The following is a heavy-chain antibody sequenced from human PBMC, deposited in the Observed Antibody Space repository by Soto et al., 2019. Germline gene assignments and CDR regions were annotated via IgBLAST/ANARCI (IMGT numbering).Heavy chain of an antibody. J-gene: IGHJ4*02. CDR2: INPSGGST. CDR3: ARAPLYYYESSGYSPRVFDY. V-gene: IGHV1-46*01. D-gene: IGHD3-22*01. CDR1: GYTFTSYY. Sequence: QVQLVQSGAEVKKPGASVKVSCKASGYTFTSYYMHWVRQAPGQGLEWMGIINPSGGSTSYAQKFQGRVTMTRDTSTSTVYMELSSLRSEDTAVYYCARAPLYYYESSGYSPRVFDYWGQGTLVTVSS.